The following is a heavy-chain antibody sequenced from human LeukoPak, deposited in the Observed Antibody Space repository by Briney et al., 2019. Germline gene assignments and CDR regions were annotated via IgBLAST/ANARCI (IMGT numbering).Heavy chain of an antibody. CDR3: ARDHGYSYGSNGYAFDI. Sequence: SETLSLTCTVSAASISSYYCSWVRQPPGKGLGWIWYIYYSGSTNYKPSLKSRVTISVDTSKNQFSLKLSSVTAADTAVYYCARDHGYSYGSNGYAFDIWGQGTMVTVSS. V-gene: IGHV4-59*01. D-gene: IGHD5-18*01. CDR1: AASISSYY. J-gene: IGHJ3*02. CDR2: IYYSGST.